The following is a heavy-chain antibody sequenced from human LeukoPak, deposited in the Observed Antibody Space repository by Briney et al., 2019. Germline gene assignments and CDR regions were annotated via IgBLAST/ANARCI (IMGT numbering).Heavy chain of an antibody. J-gene: IGHJ4*02. V-gene: IGHV3-7*01. CDR1: GFTFSSHW. CDR2: IKQDGSEK. Sequence: GGSLRLSCAASGFTFSSHWMSWVRQAPGKGLEWVANIKQDGSEKYYVDSVKGRFTISRDNAKNTLYLQMNSLRAEDTAVYYCARAPYSSGSDYWGQGTLVTVSS. CDR3: ARAPYSSGSDY. D-gene: IGHD6-19*01.